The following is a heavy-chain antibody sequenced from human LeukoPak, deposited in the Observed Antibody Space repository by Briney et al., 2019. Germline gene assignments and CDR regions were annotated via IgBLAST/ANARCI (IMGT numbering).Heavy chain of an antibody. CDR2: IIPIFGRA. J-gene: IGHJ6*03. Sequence: SVKVSCKASGGTFSSYAISWVRQAPGQGLEWMGRIIPIFGRANYAQKFQGRVTITTDESTSTAYMELNSLRVEDTAVYYCARDRIVQTTGPNYYYNYYMDVWGKGTTVTVSS. CDR3: ARDRIVQTTGPNYYYNYYMDV. D-gene: IGHD4/OR15-4a*01. V-gene: IGHV1-69*05. CDR1: GGTFSSYA.